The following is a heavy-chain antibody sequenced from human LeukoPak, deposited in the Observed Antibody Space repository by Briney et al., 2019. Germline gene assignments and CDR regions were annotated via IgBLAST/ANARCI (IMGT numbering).Heavy chain of an antibody. CDR3: ARDRSGIGVGMDV. Sequence: GGSLRLSCVASGFTFSSYGMHWVRQAPGKGLEWMAVIWYDGSNKYYADSVKGRFTISRDNSKNTLYLQMNSLRAEDTAVYYCARDRSGIGVGMDVWGQGTTVTVSS. V-gene: IGHV3-33*01. CDR2: IWYDGSNK. CDR1: GFTFSSYG. J-gene: IGHJ6*02. D-gene: IGHD3-10*01.